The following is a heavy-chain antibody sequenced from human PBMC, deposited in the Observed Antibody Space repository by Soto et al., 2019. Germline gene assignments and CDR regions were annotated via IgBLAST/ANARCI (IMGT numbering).Heavy chain of an antibody. J-gene: IGHJ6*02. V-gene: IGHV1-69*13. CDR3: ARGEVTLGYYYYGMDV. Sequence: GASVKVSCKASGGTFSSYAISWVRQAPGQGLEWMGGIIPIFGTANYAQKFQGRVTITADESTSTAYMELSSLRSEDTAVYYCARGEVTLGYYYYGMDVWGQGTTVTVSS. CDR2: IIPIFGTA. D-gene: IGHD4-4*01. CDR1: GGTFSSYA.